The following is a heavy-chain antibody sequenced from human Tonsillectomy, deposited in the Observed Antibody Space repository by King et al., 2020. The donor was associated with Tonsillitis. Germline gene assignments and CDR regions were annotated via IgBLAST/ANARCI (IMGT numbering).Heavy chain of an antibody. CDR1: GGSISSYY. V-gene: IGHV4-59*01. J-gene: IGHJ3*02. Sequence: VQLQESGPGLEKPSETLSLTCTVSGGSISSYYWSWIRQPPGKGLEWIGYIYYSGSTNYNPSLKSRVTISVDTSKNQFSLKLSSVTAADTAVYYCARGQEGAFDIWGQGTMVTVSS. CDR3: ARGQEGAFDI. CDR2: IYYSGST.